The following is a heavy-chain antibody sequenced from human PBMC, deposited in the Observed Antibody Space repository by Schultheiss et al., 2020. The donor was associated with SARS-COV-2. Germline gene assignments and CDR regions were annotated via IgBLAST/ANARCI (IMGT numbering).Heavy chain of an antibody. V-gene: IGHV1-18*04. J-gene: IGHJ4*02. CDR3: ARGGTQFDY. D-gene: IGHD3-16*01. CDR1: GYSFTGYH. Sequence: ASVKVSCKTFGYSFTGYHIHWVRQAPGQGLEWMGWISAYNGNTNYAQKLQGRVTMTTDTSTSTAYMELRSLRSDDTAVYYCARGGTQFDYWGQGTLVTVSS. CDR2: ISAYNGNT.